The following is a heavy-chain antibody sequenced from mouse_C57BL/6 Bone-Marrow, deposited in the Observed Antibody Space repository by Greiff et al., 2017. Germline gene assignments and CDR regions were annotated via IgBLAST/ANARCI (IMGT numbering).Heavy chain of an antibody. CDR2: ISSGSSTI. V-gene: IGHV5-17*01. CDR3: ARGVTTWGAMDY. J-gene: IGHJ4*01. Sequence: EVQLQQSGGGLVKPGGSLKLSCAASGFTFSDYGMHWVRQAPEKGLEWVAYISSGSSTIYYADTVKGRFTISRDNAKNTLFLQMTSLRSEDTAMYYCARGVTTWGAMDYWGQGTSVTVSS. CDR1: GFTFSDYG. D-gene: IGHD2-5*01.